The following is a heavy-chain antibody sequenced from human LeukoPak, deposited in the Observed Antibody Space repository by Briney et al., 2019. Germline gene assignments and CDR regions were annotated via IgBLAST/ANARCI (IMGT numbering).Heavy chain of an antibody. CDR3: ARDNRYGSGKGYFDY. V-gene: IGHV3-30-3*01. D-gene: IGHD3-10*01. Sequence: GGSLRLSCAASEFTFSSYAMHWVRQAPGKGLEWVAVISYDGSNKYYADSVKGRFTISRDNSKNTLYLQMNSLRAEDTAVYYCARDNRYGSGKGYFDYWGQGTLVTVSS. CDR1: EFTFSSYA. J-gene: IGHJ4*02. CDR2: ISYDGSNK.